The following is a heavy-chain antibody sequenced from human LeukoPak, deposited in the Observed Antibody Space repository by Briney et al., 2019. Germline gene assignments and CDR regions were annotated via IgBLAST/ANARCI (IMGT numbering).Heavy chain of an antibody. J-gene: IGHJ5*02. V-gene: IGHV3-7*01. CDR3: AGCWGTKVVSS. Sequence: GGSLRLSCAASGFTFSNYWMSWVRQSPGKGLEWVAKIKQDESEIYYVDSVKGRFTISRDNAKNSLYLQMNSLRAEDTAVYYCAGCWGTKVVSSCGEGSLFTVSS. CDR1: GFTFSNYW. CDR2: IKQDESEI. D-gene: IGHD4-23*01.